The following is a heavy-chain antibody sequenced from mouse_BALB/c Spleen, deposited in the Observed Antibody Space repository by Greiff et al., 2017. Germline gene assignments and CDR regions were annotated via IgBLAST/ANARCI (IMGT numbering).Heavy chain of an antibody. J-gene: IGHJ2*01. D-gene: IGHD2-1*01. CDR3: AREGNSSFDY. V-gene: IGHV5-17*02. CDR1: GFTFSSFG. Sequence: DVHLVESGGGLVQPGGSRKLSCAASGFTFSSFGMHWVRQAPEKGLEWVAYISSGSSTIYYADTVKGRFTISRDNPKNTLFLQMTSLRSEDTAMYYCAREGNSSFDYWGQGTTLTVSS. CDR2: ISSGSSTI.